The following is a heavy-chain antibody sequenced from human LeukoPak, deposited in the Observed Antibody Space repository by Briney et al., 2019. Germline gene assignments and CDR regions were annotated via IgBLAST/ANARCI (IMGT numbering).Heavy chain of an antibody. Sequence: SETLSLTCTVSGGSISSSSYYWGWIRQPPGKGLEWIGEINHSGSTNYNPSLKSRVTISVDTSKNQLSLKLSSVTAADTAVYYCARRHRGYSGSTPRAFDIWGQGTMVTVSS. V-gene: IGHV4-39*07. CDR1: GGSISSSSYY. J-gene: IGHJ3*02. CDR3: ARRHRGYSGSTPRAFDI. CDR2: INHSGST. D-gene: IGHD1-26*01.